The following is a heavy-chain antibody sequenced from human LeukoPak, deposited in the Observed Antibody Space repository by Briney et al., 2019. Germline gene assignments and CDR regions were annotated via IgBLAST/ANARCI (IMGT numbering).Heavy chain of an antibody. D-gene: IGHD2-15*01. J-gene: IGHJ4*02. V-gene: IGHV3-30*18. CDR2: ISDDGSNE. Sequence: PGRSLRLSCAASGFSFSSYGMHWVRQAPGKGLEWVAVISDDGSNEYYADSVKGRFTISRDNSKSTLCLQMNSLRAEDTAVYYCAKQLGYCSDGSCYFPYWGQGTLVTVSS. CDR1: GFSFSSYG. CDR3: AKQLGYCSDGSCYFPY.